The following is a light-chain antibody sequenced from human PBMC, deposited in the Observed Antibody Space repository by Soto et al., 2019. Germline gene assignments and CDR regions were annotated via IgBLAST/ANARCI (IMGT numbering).Light chain of an antibody. Sequence: DIQMTQSPSTLSASVGDRVTITCRASQSISSWLAWYQQKPGKAHKLLIYDASSLESGVPSRLSDSGSGTEFTLTISSLQPDDFATYYCQQYNSYSLTFGGGTTVEIK. CDR3: QQYNSYSLT. CDR1: QSISSW. CDR2: DAS. V-gene: IGKV1-5*01. J-gene: IGKJ4*01.